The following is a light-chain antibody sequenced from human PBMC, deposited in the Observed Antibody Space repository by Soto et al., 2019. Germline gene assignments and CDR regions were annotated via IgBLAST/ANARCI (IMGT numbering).Light chain of an antibody. V-gene: IGLV2-8*01. CDR1: SSDVGGYNY. J-gene: IGLJ1*01. CDR3: SSYAGSNTDYV. CDR2: EVS. Sequence: QSALTQPPSASGSPGQSVTISCTRTSSDVGGYNYVSWYQQHPGKVPKLMIYEVSKRPSGVPDRFSGSKSGNTASLTVSGLQAEDEADYYCSSYAGSNTDYVFGTGTKLTVL.